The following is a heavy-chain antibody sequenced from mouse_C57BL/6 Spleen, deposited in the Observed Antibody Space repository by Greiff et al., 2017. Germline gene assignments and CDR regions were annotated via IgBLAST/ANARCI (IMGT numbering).Heavy chain of an antibody. J-gene: IGHJ3*01. V-gene: IGHV3-6*01. D-gene: IGHD2-4*01. CDR1: GYSITSGYY. CDR3: ARYDYARFAY. Sequence: ESGPGLVKPSPSLSLTCSVTGYSITSGYYWNWIRQFPGNKLEWMGYISYDGSNNYNPSLKNRISITRDTSKNQFFLKLNSVTTEDTATYYCARYDYARFAYWGQGTLVTVSA. CDR2: ISYDGSN.